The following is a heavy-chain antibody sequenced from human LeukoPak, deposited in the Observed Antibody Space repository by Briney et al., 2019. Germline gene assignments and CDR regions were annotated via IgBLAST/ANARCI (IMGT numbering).Heavy chain of an antibody. CDR1: GYTFTGYY. CDR3: TRGKGALYYYYMDV. J-gene: IGHJ6*03. V-gene: IGHV1-2*02. Sequence: GASVKVSCKASGYTFTGYYMHWVRQAPGQGLEWMGWINPNSGGTNYAQKFQGRVTMTRDTSISTAYMELNRLRSDDTAVYYCTRGKGALYYYYMDVWDKGTTVTVSS. CDR2: INPNSGGT.